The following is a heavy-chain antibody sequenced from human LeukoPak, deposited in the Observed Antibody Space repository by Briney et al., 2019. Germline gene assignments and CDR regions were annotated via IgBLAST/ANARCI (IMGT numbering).Heavy chain of an antibody. CDR3: ARGGYSGSDWTT. CDR1: GGSISSFY. D-gene: IGHD5-12*01. CDR2: IYHSGDT. J-gene: IGHJ5*02. Sequence: SETLSLTCTVSGGSISSFYWNWIRQPPGKGLEWISYIYHSGDTRYNPSLKSRVTISVDTSKSQFSLKLSSVTAADTAVYYCARGGYSGSDWTTWGQGTRVTVSS. V-gene: IGHV4-59*01.